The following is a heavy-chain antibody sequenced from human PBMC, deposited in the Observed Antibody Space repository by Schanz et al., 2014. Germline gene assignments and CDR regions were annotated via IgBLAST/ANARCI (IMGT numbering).Heavy chain of an antibody. CDR2: IWYDGSNE. CDR3: AKDQVATLSRFGYYCGMDV. D-gene: IGHD5-12*01. CDR1: GFTFSSYG. Sequence: QVQLVESGGGVVQPGRSLRLSCAASGFTFSSYGMHWVRQAPGKGLEWVAVIWYDGSNEYYADSVKGRFTISRDNSKNALSLQMNSLRAEDTAVYYCAKDQVATLSRFGYYCGMDVWGQGTTVTVSS. J-gene: IGHJ6*02. V-gene: IGHV3-33*06.